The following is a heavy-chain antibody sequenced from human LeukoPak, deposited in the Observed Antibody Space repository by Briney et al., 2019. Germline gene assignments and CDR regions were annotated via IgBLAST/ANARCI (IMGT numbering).Heavy chain of an antibody. CDR1: GYTFTSYY. CDR2: INPSGGST. V-gene: IGHV1-46*01. D-gene: IGHD2-21*01. Sequence: ASVKVSCKASGYTFTSYYMHWVRQAPGQGLEWMGIINPSGGSTSYAQKFQGRVTITADKSTSTAYMELGSLRSEDTAVYYCASGPLKEKFRNDAFDIWGQGTMVTVSS. J-gene: IGHJ3*02. CDR3: ASGPLKEKFRNDAFDI.